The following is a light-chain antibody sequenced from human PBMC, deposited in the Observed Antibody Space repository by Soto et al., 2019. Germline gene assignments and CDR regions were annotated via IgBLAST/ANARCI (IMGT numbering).Light chain of an antibody. CDR2: LNSDGSH. V-gene: IGLV4-69*01. CDR3: QTWGSGIVV. Sequence: QSVLTQSPSASASLGASVKLTCTLSSGHSNYAIAWHQQQSEKGPRYLMKLNSDGSHSKGDGIPDRFSGSSSGAERYLTISRLPSEDEADYYCQTWGSGIVVFGGGTKLTVL. J-gene: IGLJ2*01. CDR1: SGHSNYA.